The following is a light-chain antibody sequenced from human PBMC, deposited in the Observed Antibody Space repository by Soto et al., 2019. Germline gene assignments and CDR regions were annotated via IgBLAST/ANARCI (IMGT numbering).Light chain of an antibody. Sequence: QSALTQPASVSGSPGQSITISCTATSSDVGSYNYVSWYQHHPGKAPQLMIYEVSNRPSGVSDRFSGSKSGNTASLTISGLQAEDEADYYCSSYTTSNTPVVFGTGTQLTVL. V-gene: IGLV2-14*01. CDR3: SSYTTSNTPVV. J-gene: IGLJ7*01. CDR2: EVS. CDR1: SSDVGSYNY.